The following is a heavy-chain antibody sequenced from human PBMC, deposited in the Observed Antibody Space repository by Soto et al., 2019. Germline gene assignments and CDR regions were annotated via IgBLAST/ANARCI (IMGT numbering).Heavy chain of an antibody. CDR2: VSSNGGST. CDR1: GFTFSSYA. J-gene: IGHJ6*04. CDR3: LKEPQDYYGMDV. Sequence: PGGSLRLSCSASGFTFSSYAMHWVRQAPGKGLEYVSAVSSNGGSTYYADSVKGSFTISSDNSKNTLYHQMSRLRTEDTSGYYCLKEPQDYYGMDVWGKGTTVTVAS. V-gene: IGHV3-64D*06.